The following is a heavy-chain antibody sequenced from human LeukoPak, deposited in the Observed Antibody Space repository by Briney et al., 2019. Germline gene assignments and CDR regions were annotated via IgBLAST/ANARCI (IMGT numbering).Heavy chain of an antibody. V-gene: IGHV3-53*01. Sequence: TGGSVRLSCVASGLTVNSSFISWVRRAPGKGLEWVSVFYSGGATYYADSVKGRFTMSRDNSKNTLYLQVNNLRAEDTGVYYCARALGGAFYMDVWGKGTSVTVSS. D-gene: IGHD3-16*01. CDR2: FYSGGAT. CDR1: GLTVNSSF. CDR3: ARALGGAFYMDV. J-gene: IGHJ6*03.